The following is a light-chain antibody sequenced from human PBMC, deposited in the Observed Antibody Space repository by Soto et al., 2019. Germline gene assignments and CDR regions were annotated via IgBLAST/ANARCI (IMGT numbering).Light chain of an antibody. J-gene: IGKJ4*01. Sequence: EIVMTQSPATLSVSPGERSTLSCRASQSVNIYLAWYQQKPGQAPRLLIFGASSSATGIPARFSGSRYGTEFNLTISSLQSEDFVVYFCQQYDDWLQLTFGGGTKVEIK. CDR3: QQYDDWLQLT. V-gene: IGKV3D-15*01. CDR2: GAS. CDR1: QSVNIY.